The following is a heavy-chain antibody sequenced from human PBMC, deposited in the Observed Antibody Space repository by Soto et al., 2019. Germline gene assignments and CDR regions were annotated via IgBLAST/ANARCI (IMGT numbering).Heavy chain of an antibody. CDR2: IYYSGTT. CDR1: GGSISSYY. Sequence: SETLSLTCTVSGGSISSYYWSWIRQPPGKGLEWIGYIYYSGTTYYNPSLKSRVTVSVDTSKNQFSLKLTSVTAADTAVYYCAREYYYDSSGFDYWGQATLVTVSS. V-gene: IGHV4-59*12. D-gene: IGHD3-22*01. CDR3: AREYYYDSSGFDY. J-gene: IGHJ4*02.